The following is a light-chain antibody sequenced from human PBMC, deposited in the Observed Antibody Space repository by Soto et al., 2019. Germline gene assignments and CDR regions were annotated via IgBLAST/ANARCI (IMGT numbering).Light chain of an antibody. CDR1: QSISSY. J-gene: IGKJ4*01. V-gene: IGKV1-39*01. Sequence: DIQMTQSPSSLSASVGDRDTITCRASQSISSYLNWYQQKPGKATNLLIFAASTLQSGVPSRFSGSGSGTDFTLNIRSLQPEDFATYYCQQSYTAPLTFGGGPKV. CDR2: AAS. CDR3: QQSYTAPLT.